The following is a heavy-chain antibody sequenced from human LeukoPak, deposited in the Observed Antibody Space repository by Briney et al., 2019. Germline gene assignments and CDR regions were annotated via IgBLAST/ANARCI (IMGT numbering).Heavy chain of an antibody. CDR3: AKGVLSGMRYYYGMDV. CDR1: GLTFNNYA. CDR2: ITSSGDTT. J-gene: IGHJ6*04. V-gene: IGHV3-23*01. Sequence: GSLRLSCAASGLTFNNYAMNWVRQAPGKGLEWVSSITSSGDTTHYADPVRGRFTISRDNSRNTLSLQMTSLRAEDTAVYYCAKGVLSGMRYYYGMDVWGKGTTVTVSS. D-gene: IGHD3-10*01.